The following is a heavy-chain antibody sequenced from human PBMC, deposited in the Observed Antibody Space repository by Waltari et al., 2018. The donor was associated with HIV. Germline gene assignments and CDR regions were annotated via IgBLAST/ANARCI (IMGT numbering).Heavy chain of an antibody. CDR3: ARENTTTYYDALDI. CDR2: ISSDGSTT. J-gene: IGHJ3*02. CDR1: GFTFRSYW. Sequence: EVQLVESGGGLVQPGGSLRLSCAASGFTFRSYWMHWVRQAPGKGLVWVSCISSDGSTTNYADSVKGRLTISRDNAKNTLYLQMNSLRADDTAVYYCARENTTTYYDALDIWGQGTMVTVSS. V-gene: IGHV3-74*01. D-gene: IGHD3-10*01.